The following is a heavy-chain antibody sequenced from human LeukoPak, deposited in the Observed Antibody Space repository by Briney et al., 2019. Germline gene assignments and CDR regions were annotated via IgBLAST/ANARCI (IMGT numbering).Heavy chain of an antibody. CDR1: GFTFDDYA. J-gene: IGHJ6*02. Sequence: GRSLRLSCAASGFTFDDYAMHWVRHAPGKGLEWVSGISWNSGSIGYADSVKGRFTISRDNAKNSLYLQMNSLRAEDTALYYCAKDLTRGGYYYYGMDVWGQGTTVTVSS. CDR2: ISWNSGSI. V-gene: IGHV3-9*01. D-gene: IGHD3-9*01. CDR3: AKDLTRGGYYYYGMDV.